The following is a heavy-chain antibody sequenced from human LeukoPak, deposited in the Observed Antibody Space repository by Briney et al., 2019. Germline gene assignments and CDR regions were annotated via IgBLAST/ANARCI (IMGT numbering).Heavy chain of an antibody. D-gene: IGHD5-12*01. CDR1: GYTFTGYY. Sequence: GSVKVSCKASGYTFTGYYMHWVRQALGQGLEWMGWINPNSGGTNYAQKFQGRVTMTRDTSISTAYMELSRLRSDDTAVYYCAREIVATRAVAPYYWGQGTLVTVSS. CDR2: INPNSGGT. CDR3: AREIVATRAVAPYY. J-gene: IGHJ4*02. V-gene: IGHV1-2*02.